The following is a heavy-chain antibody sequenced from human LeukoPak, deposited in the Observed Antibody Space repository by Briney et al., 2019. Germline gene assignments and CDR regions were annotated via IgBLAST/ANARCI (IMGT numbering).Heavy chain of an antibody. CDR1: GYTFTSYD. Sequence: ASVKVSCKASGYTFTSYDINWVRQATGQGLEWMGWMNPNSGNTGYAQKFQGRVTMTRNTSISTAYMELSSLRSEDTAVYYCASGPSAMAMYYFDYWGQGTLVTVSS. V-gene: IGHV1-8*01. D-gene: IGHD5-18*01. J-gene: IGHJ4*02. CDR2: MNPNSGNT. CDR3: ASGPSAMAMYYFDY.